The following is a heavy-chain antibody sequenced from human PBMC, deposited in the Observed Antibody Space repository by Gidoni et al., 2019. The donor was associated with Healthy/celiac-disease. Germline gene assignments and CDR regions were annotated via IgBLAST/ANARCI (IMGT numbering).Heavy chain of an antibody. V-gene: IGHV4-39*01. J-gene: IGHJ4*02. D-gene: IGHD2-2*01. Sequence: QLQLQESGPGLVKPSETLSLTCTVSGGSISSSSYYWGWIRQPPGKGLEWIGSIYYSGSTYYNPSLKSRVTISVDTSKNQLSLKLSSVTAADTAVYYCARTPTGNIVVVPASFFDYWGQGTLVTVSS. CDR1: GGSISSSSYY. CDR3: ARTPTGNIVVVPASFFDY. CDR2: IYYSGST.